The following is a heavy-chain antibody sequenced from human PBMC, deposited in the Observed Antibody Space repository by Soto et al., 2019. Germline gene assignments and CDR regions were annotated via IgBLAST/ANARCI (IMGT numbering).Heavy chain of an antibody. CDR1: GGTFSSYA. D-gene: IGHD2-21*02. V-gene: IGHV1-69*13. CDR2: IIPIFGTA. Sequence: SVKVSCKASGGTFSSYAISWVRQAPGQGLEWMGGIIPIFGTANYAQKLQGRVTITADESTSTAYMELSSLRSEDTAVYYCARALSLHIVVVTPQNYYGMDVWGQGTTVTVSS. J-gene: IGHJ6*02. CDR3: ARALSLHIVVVTPQNYYGMDV.